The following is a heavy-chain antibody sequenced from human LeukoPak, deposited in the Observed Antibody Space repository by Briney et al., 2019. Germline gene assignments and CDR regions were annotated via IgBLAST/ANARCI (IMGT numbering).Heavy chain of an antibody. V-gene: IGHV4-59*08. D-gene: IGHD1-26*01. CDR1: GGSISSYY. CDR2: IYYSGST. J-gene: IGHJ6*02. Sequence: SETLSLTCTVSGGSISSYYWSWIRQPPGKGLEWIGYIYYSGSTNYNPSLKSRVTISVDTSENQFSLKLSSVTAADTAVYYCARGSGSYHYYYYGMDVWGQGTTVTVSS. CDR3: ARGSGSYHYYYYGMDV.